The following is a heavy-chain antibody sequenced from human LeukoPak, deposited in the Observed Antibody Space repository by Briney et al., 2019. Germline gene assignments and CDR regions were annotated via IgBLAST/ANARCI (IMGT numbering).Heavy chain of an antibody. Sequence: GGSLRLSCAASGSTFSDYWMHWVRQVPGKGLVWVSRINTDGMSTTYADSVRGRFTISRDNAMNTVYLQMNSLRAEDTAVYYCASPPPVTTGLHYWGQGILVTVSS. D-gene: IGHD4-11*01. CDR2: INTDGMST. CDR1: GSTFSDYW. V-gene: IGHV3-74*01. J-gene: IGHJ4*02. CDR3: ASPPPVTTGLHY.